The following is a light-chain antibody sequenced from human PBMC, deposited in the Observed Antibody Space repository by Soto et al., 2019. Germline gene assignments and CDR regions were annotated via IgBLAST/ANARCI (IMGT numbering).Light chain of an antibody. CDR2: PAS. V-gene: IGKV1-9*01. J-gene: IGKJ5*01. Sequence: TQSRGTLSASVGDRVTISCRAIQDISTHLAWFAQKPGRAPQLLIYPASTLHSGVPSRFSGSGSGTDFTLTISSLQPEDFDTYYCQHLNTYPITFGPGTRLEIK. CDR1: QDISTH. CDR3: QHLNTYPIT.